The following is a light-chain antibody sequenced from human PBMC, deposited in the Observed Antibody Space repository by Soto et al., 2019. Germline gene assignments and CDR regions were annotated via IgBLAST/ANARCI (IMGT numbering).Light chain of an antibody. V-gene: IGKV3-15*01. CDR3: QQYNNWPLT. Sequence: DIVMTQSPLSLPVTPGEPASISCRASQSVSSNLAWYQQKPGQAPRLLIYGASTRATGIPARFSGSGSGTEFTLTISSLQSEDFAVYYCQQYNNWPLTFGQGTKVDIK. CDR2: GAS. J-gene: IGKJ1*01. CDR1: QSVSSN.